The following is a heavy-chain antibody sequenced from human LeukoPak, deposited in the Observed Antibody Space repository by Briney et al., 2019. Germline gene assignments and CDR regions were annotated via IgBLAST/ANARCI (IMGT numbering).Heavy chain of an antibody. Sequence: GGSLRLSCAASGFTFSDYYMSWVRQAPGKGLEWVSYISSSGSTIYYADSVKGRFTISRDNAKNSLYLQMNSLRAEDTAVYYCARVYCGCDCYPHDAFDIWGQGTMVTVSS. CDR3: ARVYCGCDCYPHDAFDI. D-gene: IGHD2-21*02. J-gene: IGHJ3*02. CDR2: ISSSGSTI. V-gene: IGHV3-11*04. CDR1: GFTFSDYY.